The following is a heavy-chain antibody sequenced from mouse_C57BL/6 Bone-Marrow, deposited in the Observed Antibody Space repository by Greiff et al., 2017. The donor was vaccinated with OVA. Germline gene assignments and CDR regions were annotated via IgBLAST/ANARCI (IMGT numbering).Heavy chain of an antibody. V-gene: IGHV1-82*01. J-gene: IGHJ4*01. CDR1: GYAFSSSW. Sequence: QVLLQQSGPELVKPGASVKISCKASGYAFSSSWMNWVKQRPGKGLEWIGRIYPGDGDTNYNGKFKGKATLTADKSTSTAYMQLSSLTSEDSAVYFCASPGENAMDGWGQGTSVTVAS. CDR3: ASPGENAMDG. CDR2: IYPGDGDT.